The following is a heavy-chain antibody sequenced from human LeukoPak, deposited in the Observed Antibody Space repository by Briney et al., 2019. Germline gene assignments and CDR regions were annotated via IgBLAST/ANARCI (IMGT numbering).Heavy chain of an antibody. D-gene: IGHD3-22*01. CDR3: AKQYYYDSSGLEVAFDI. J-gene: IGHJ3*02. Sequence: GSLRLSCAASGFTFSSYAMSWVRQAPGKGLEWVSAISGSGGSTYYADSVKGRFTISRDNSKNTLYLQMNSLRAEDTAVYYCAKQYYYDSSGLEVAFDIWGQGTMVTVSS. CDR2: ISGSGGST. V-gene: IGHV3-23*01. CDR1: GFTFSSYA.